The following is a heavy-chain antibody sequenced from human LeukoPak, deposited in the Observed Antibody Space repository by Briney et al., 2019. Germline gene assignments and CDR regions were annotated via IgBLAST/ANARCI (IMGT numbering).Heavy chain of an antibody. D-gene: IGHD3-10*01. V-gene: IGHV3-30*18. CDR3: AKGRPYPAVGSSHFDY. CDR1: RFTFSSYG. J-gene: IGHJ4*02. CDR2: ISYDGSNK. Sequence: GGSLRLSCAASRFTFSSYGMHWVRQAPGKGLEWVAVISYDGSNKYYADSVKGRFTISRDNSKNTLYLQMNSLRAEDTAVYYCAKGRPYPAVGSSHFDYWGQGTLVTVSS.